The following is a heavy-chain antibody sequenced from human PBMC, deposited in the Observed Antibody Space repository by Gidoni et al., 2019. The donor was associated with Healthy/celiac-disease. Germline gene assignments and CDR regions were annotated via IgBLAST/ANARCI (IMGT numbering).Heavy chain of an antibody. V-gene: IGHV4-31*03. J-gene: IGHJ5*02. D-gene: IGHD2-15*01. CDR2: IYYRGST. CDR3: ARYCSGGSCYSYGFDP. Sequence: QVQLQESGPGLVKPSQTLSLTCTVSGGSISSGGYYWSWIRQHPGKGLEWIGYIYYRGSTYYNPSLKSRVTISVDTSKNQFSLKLSSVTAADTAVYYCARYCSGGSCYSYGFDPWGQGTLVTVSS. CDR1: GGSISSGGYY.